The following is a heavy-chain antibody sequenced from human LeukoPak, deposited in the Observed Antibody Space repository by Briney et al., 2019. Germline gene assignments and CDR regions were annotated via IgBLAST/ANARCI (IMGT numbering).Heavy chain of an antibody. CDR1: GFNLNSYW. D-gene: IGHD3-10*01. J-gene: IGHJ4*02. V-gene: IGHV3-7*04. Sequence: GGSLRLSCAASGFNLNSYWMSWVRQAPGKGLGCVANIKQDGSEIYFVDSVKGRFTISRDNAKSSLYLQVNSLRGEDTAVYYCARARYGSGGYFFDFWGQGTLVTVSS. CDR3: ARARYGSGGYFFDF. CDR2: IKQDGSEI.